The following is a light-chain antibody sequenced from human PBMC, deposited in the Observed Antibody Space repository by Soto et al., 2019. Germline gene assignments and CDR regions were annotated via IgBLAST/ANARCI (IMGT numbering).Light chain of an antibody. Sequence: QSVLTQPPSVSAAPGQKVTISCSGSCSNIGNNYVSWFQQLPGTAPKLLIYDSNKRPSGIPDRFSGSKSGTSATLDITGLQTGDEADYYCATWDRSLTGEVFGGGTKLTVL. CDR1: CSNIGNNY. CDR2: DSN. J-gene: IGLJ2*01. V-gene: IGLV1-51*01. CDR3: ATWDRSLTGEV.